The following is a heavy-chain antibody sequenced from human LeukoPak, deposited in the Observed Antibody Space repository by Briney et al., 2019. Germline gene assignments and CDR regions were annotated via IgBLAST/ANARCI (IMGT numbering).Heavy chain of an antibody. D-gene: IGHD3-9*01. CDR2: MNPNSGNT. CDR1: GYTFTSYD. J-gene: IGHJ4*02. Sequence: ASVKVSCKASGYTFTSYDINWVRQATGQGLEWMGWMNPNSGNTGYAQEFQGRVTMTRNTSISTAYMGLSSLRSEDTAVYYCATTPGNILTGSYRWWYFDYWGQGTLVTVSS. V-gene: IGHV1-8*01. CDR3: ATTPGNILTGSYRWWYFDY.